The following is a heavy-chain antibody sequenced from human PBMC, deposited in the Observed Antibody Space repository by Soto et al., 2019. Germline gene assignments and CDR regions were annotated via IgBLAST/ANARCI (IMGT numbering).Heavy chain of an antibody. CDR1: GFTFSSYS. D-gene: IGHD3-10*01. Sequence: EVHLLESGGGLVQPGGSLRLSCVASGFTFSSYSMSWVRQAPGKGLEWVSGFRAGGDDGTTYYADSVKGRFTISRDNSNNTLFLQMNSLRGEDTAIYYCAKKVNSGSGSQYFDYFGQGTLVTVSS. J-gene: IGHJ4*02. V-gene: IGHV3-23*01. CDR3: AKKVNSGSGSQYFDY. CDR2: FRAGGDDGTT.